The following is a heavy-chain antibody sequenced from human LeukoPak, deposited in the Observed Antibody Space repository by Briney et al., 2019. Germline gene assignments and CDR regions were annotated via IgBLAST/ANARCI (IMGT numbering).Heavy chain of an antibody. D-gene: IGHD2-21*01. Sequence: SETLSLTCAVYGGSFSGYYWSWIRQPPGKGLEWIGEINHSGSTNYNPSLKSRVTISVDTSKNQFSLKLSSVTAADTAVYYCARVRFGGAGCWGQGTLVTVSS. J-gene: IGHJ4*02. CDR1: GGSFSGYY. CDR2: INHSGST. CDR3: ARVRFGGAGC. V-gene: IGHV4-34*01.